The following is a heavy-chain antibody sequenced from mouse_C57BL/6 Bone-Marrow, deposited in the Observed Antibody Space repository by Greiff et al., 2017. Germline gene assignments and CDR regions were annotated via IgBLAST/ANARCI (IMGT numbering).Heavy chain of an antibody. V-gene: IGHV1-69*01. CDR3: ARSPLGLRSDY. J-gene: IGHJ2*01. Sequence: QVQLKQPGAELVMPGASVKLSCKASGYTFPSYWMHWVKQRPGQGLEWIGEIDPSDSYNNYNQKFKGKSTLTVDKSSSAAYMQLSSLTSEDSAVYYCARSPLGLRSDYWGQGTTLTVSS. CDR1: GYTFPSYW. D-gene: IGHD2-2*01. CDR2: IDPSDSYN.